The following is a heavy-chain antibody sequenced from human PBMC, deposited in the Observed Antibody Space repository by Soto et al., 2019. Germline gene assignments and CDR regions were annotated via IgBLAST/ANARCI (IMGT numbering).Heavy chain of an antibody. V-gene: IGHV3-74*01. CDR2: INSDGST. CDR1: GFTFSSYW. CDR3: VRDYYYGMDV. Sequence: ETLRLSCAASGFTFSSYWMHWVRQAPGKGLVWVSHINSDGSTSYADSVKGRFTISRDNAKNTLYLQMNSLRAEDTAVYYCVRDYYYGMDVWGQGTTVTVSS. J-gene: IGHJ6*02.